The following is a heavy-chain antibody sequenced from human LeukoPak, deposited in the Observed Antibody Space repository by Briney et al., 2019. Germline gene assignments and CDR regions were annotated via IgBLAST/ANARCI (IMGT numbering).Heavy chain of an antibody. Sequence: GGSLRLSCAASGFTFSDYYMSWIRQAPGKGLEWVSYISSSGSTIYYADSVKGRFTISRDNAKNSLYLQMNSLRAEDTAVYYCARVDFGEYVHWFDPWGQGILVTVSS. CDR2: ISSSGSTI. V-gene: IGHV3-11*04. D-gene: IGHD3-10*01. J-gene: IGHJ5*02. CDR1: GFTFSDYY. CDR3: ARVDFGEYVHWFDP.